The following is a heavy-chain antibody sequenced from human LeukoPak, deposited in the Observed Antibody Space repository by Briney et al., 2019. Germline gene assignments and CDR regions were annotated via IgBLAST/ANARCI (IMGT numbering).Heavy chain of an antibody. CDR3: ARSLGIGYSSGWYGQNWFDP. CDR2: IYTSGST. CDR1: GGSISSYY. D-gene: IGHD6-19*01. Sequence: SETLSLTCTVSGGSISSYYWSWIRQPARKGLEWIGRIYTSGSTNYNPSLKSRVTISVDKSKNQFSLKLSSVTAADTAVYYCARSLGIGYSSGWYGQNWFDPWGQGTLVTVSS. V-gene: IGHV4-4*07. J-gene: IGHJ5*02.